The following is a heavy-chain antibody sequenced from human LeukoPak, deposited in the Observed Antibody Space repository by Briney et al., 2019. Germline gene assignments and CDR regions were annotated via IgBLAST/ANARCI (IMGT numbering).Heavy chain of an antibody. J-gene: IGHJ6*02. CDR1: GGSFSGYY. D-gene: IGHD6-19*01. CDR3: ARSTVAGVYYYYGMDV. Sequence: SETLSLTCAVYGGSFSGYYWSWIRQPPGKGLEWIGYIYYSGSTNYNPSLKSRVTISVDTSKNQFSLKLSSVTAADTAVYYCARSTVAGVYYYYGMDVWGQGTTVTVSS. V-gene: IGHV4-59*01. CDR2: IYYSGST.